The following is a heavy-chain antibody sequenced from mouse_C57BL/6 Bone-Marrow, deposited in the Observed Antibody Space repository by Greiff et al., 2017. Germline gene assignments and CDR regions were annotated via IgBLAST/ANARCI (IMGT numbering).Heavy chain of an antibody. CDR3: ARYYDYDGYWYFDV. J-gene: IGHJ1*03. D-gene: IGHD2-4*01. V-gene: IGHV1-50*01. CDR1: GYTFTSYW. Sequence: QVQLQQPGAELVKPGASVKLSCKASGYTFTSYWMQWVKQRPGQGLEWIGEIDPSDSYTNYNQKFKGKATLTVDTSSSTAYMQLISLTSEDSAVYYCARYYDYDGYWYFDVWGTGTTVTVSS. CDR2: IDPSDSYT.